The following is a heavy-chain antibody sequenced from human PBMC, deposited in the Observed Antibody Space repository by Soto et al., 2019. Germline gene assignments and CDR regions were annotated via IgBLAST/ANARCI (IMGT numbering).Heavy chain of an antibody. CDR2: ISSDGSNK. CDR3: AKDRVGRLYYFDY. V-gene: IGHV3-30*18. D-gene: IGHD1-26*01. J-gene: IGHJ4*02. CDR1: GFTFSSYG. Sequence: GGSLRLSCAASGFTFSSYGMHWVRQDPGKGLGWVAVISSDGSNKYYAVSVKGRFTISRENSKNTLYLQMNSQRAEDTAVYYCAKDRVGRLYYFDYWGQGTLVTVSS.